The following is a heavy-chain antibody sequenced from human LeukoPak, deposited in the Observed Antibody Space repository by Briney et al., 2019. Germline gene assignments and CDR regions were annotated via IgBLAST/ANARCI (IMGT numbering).Heavy chain of an antibody. CDR2: INWNGDNT. Sequence: PGGSLRLSCAASGFTFDDYGMSWVRQAPGKGLEWVSGINWNGDNTGYADSVKGRFTISRDNAKNSLYLQMNSLRAEDTAVYYCTKGTIWLPFDYWGQGTLVTVSS. CDR1: GFTFDDYG. J-gene: IGHJ4*02. D-gene: IGHD5-18*01. CDR3: TKGTIWLPFDY. V-gene: IGHV3-20*04.